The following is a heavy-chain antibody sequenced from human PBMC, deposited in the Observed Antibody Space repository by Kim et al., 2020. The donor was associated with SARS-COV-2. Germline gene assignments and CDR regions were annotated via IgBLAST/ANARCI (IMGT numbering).Heavy chain of an antibody. D-gene: IGHD3-10*01. J-gene: IGHJ3*02. Sequence: TKYSQNFQDRVTITRDTSTSTVYMDLSSLRSEDTAVYYCARQFALGSFDIWGLGTMVTVSS. V-gene: IGHV1-3*01. CDR2: T. CDR3: ARQFALGSFDI.